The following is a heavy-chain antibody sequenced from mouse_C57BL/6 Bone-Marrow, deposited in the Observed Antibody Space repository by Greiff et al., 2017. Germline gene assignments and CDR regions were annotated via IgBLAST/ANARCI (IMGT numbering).Heavy chain of an antibody. CDR2: IYPRSGNT. CDR3: ASSYYSNYPWCAY. D-gene: IGHD2-5*01. CDR1: GYTFTSYG. V-gene: IGHV1-81*01. Sequence: QVQLQQSGAELARPGASVKLSCKASGYTFTSYGISWVKQRTGQGLEWIGEIYPRSGNTYYNEKFKGKATLTADKSSSTAYMELRSLTSEDSAVYFCASSYYSNYPWCAYWGQGTLVTVSA. J-gene: IGHJ3*01.